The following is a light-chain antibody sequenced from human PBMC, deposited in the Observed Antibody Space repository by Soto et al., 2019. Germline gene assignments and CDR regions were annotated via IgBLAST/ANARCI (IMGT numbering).Light chain of an antibody. CDR1: SSDVGSFNL. J-gene: IGLJ1*01. CDR3: CSYTSSSTLYV. V-gene: IGLV2-14*02. CDR2: EGT. Sequence: QSALTQPASVSGSPGQSITISCTGTSSDVGSFNLVSWYQQHPGKAPKLMIYEGTKRPSGVSHRFSGSKSGSTASLTISGLQVEDEADYYCCSYTSSSTLYVFGTGTKLTVL.